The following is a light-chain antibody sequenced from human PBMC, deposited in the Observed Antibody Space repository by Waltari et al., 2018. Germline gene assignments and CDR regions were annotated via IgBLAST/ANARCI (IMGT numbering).Light chain of an antibody. CDR3: SSFTTSTTGI. Sequence: SALTQPDSVSGSPGPSITISCSGISSDSGASASVSWYQQNPGKAPKVIIYDLTSRPSGVSTRFSGSKSGSSASLTISGLQPEDEADYYCSSFTTSTTGIFGGGTRLTVL. J-gene: IGLJ2*01. CDR1: SSDSGASAS. V-gene: IGLV2-14*01. CDR2: DLT.